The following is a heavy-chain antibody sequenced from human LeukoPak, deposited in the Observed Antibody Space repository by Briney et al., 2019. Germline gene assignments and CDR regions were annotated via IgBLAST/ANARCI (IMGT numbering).Heavy chain of an antibody. CDR2: INPGGDNT. Sequence: ASVKVSCKASGYTFTKSYIHWVRQAPGQRLEWMGLINPGGDNTNYAQNFQGRVTMTRDTSNSTAYMELSSLTSDDTAVYYCARPTLQTLGAWGQGTLVTVSS. CDR3: ARPTLQTLGA. J-gene: IGHJ5*02. CDR1: GYTFTKSY. V-gene: IGHV1-46*01. D-gene: IGHD3-10*01.